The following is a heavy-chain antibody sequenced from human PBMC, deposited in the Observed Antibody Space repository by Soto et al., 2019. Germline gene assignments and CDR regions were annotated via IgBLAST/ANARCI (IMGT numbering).Heavy chain of an antibody. CDR2: INAGNGNT. V-gene: IGHV1-3*01. Sequence: QVQLVQSGAEVKKPGASVKVSCKASGYTFTSYAMHWVRQAPGQRLEWMGWINAGNGNTKYSQKFQGRVTITRDTSARTAYMELSSLRSEDTVVYYWARSIVVVTAADYWGQGTLVTVSS. CDR1: GYTFTSYA. D-gene: IGHD2-21*02. CDR3: ARSIVVVTAADY. J-gene: IGHJ4*02.